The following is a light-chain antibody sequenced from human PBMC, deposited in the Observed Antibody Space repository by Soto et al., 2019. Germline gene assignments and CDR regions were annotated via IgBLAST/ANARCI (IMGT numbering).Light chain of an antibody. V-gene: IGKV3-15*01. CDR3: QQSDKWPPT. CDR1: QSVSSN. Sequence: EIVMTQSPATLSVSPGERATLSCRASQSVSSNLAWYQQKAGQAPRLLMYGASTRAIGIPGRFSGSGSGTEFNLTISSLQSEDFAVYYCQQSDKWPPTFGQGTKVETK. CDR2: GAS. J-gene: IGKJ1*01.